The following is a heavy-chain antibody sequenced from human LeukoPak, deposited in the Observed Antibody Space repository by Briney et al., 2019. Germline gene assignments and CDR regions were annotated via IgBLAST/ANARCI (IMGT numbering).Heavy chain of an antibody. D-gene: IGHD1-7*01. CDR2: IYYSGST. V-gene: IGHV4-59*08. J-gene: IGHJ4*02. CDR1: GGSISSYY. Sequence: SETLSLTCTVSGGSISSYYWSWIRQPPGKGLEWIGYIYYSGSTNYNPSLKSRVTISVDTSKNQFSLKLSSVTAADTAVYYCARQSNWNYPGPYYFDYWGQGTLVTVSS. CDR3: ARQSNWNYPGPYYFDY.